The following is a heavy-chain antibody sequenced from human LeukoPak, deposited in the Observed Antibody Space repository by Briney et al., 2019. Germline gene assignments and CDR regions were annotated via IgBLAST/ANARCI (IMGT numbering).Heavy chain of an antibody. CDR2: IYYSGST. CDR3: ARGPLGGGVIVQPGVEGNWFDP. Sequence: SETLSLTCTVSGGSISSYYWSWIRQPPGKGLEWIGYIYYSGSTNYNPSPKSRVTISIDTSKNQFSLKLSSVTAADTAVYYCARGPLGGGVIVQPGVEGNWFDPWGQGTLVTVSS. J-gene: IGHJ5*02. V-gene: IGHV4-59*01. CDR1: GGSISSYY. D-gene: IGHD3-16*02.